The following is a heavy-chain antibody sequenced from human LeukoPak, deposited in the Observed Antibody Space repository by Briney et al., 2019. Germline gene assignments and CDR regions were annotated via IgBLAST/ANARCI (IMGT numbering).Heavy chain of an antibody. CDR1: GGSISSYY. V-gene: IGHV4-59*08. Sequence: SETLSLTCTVSGGSISSYYWSWIRQPPGKGLERIGYIYYSGSTNYNPSLKSRVTISVDTSKNQLSLKLTSVTAADAAVYYCARQIGQMGAAADPFDYWGQGTLVTVSS. J-gene: IGHJ4*02. CDR3: ARQIGQMGAAADPFDY. D-gene: IGHD6-13*01. CDR2: IYYSGST.